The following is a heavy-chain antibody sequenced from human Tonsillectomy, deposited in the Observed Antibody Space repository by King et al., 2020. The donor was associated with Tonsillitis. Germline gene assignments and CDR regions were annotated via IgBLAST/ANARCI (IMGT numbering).Heavy chain of an antibody. D-gene: IGHD3-10*02. V-gene: IGHV3-23*04. CDR2: ISAGGGST. J-gene: IGHJ1*01. Sequence: EVQLVESGGDLVRPGGSLRLSCVVSGLTFSTYAMNWVRQAPGKGLEWVSGISAGGGSTYYADSVKGRFTISRDNSKNTLYLQMNSLRADDTALYYCVKNIQYVGGYFQHWGQGTRVTVSS. CDR3: VKNIQYVGGYFQH. CDR1: GLTFSTYA.